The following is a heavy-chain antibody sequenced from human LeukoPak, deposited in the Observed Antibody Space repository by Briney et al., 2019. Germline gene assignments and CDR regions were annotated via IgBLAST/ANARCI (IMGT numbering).Heavy chain of an antibody. V-gene: IGHV1-2*02. J-gene: IGHJ4*02. CDR1: GFTFTDYC. Sequence: ASVKVSCKASGFTFTDYCIHWVRQAPGQGLEWMGWIDPNSGDTNYAQNLRGRVTMTRDTSITTSYMELSRLRSDATAVYYCVRWKDYYGSGNRYFDYWGQGTLVTVSS. CDR3: VRWKDYYGSGNRYFDY. D-gene: IGHD3-10*01. CDR2: IDPNSGDT.